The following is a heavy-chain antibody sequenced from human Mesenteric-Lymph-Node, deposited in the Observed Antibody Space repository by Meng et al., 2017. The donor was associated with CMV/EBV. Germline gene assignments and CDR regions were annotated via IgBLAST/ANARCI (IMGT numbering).Heavy chain of an antibody. J-gene: IGHJ6*02. CDR1: GFTFSSYW. Sequence: GESLKISCAASGFTFSSYWMHWVRQAPGKGLVWVSRINSDGSSTSYADSVKGRFTISRDNAKNTLYLQMNSLRAEDTAVYYCARVKVLRFLEWSRYGMDVWGQGTTVTVSS. V-gene: IGHV3-74*01. CDR2: INSDGSST. D-gene: IGHD3-3*01. CDR3: ARVKVLRFLEWSRYGMDV.